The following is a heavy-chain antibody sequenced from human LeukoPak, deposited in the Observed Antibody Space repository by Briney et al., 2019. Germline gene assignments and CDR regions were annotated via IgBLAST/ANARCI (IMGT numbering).Heavy chain of an antibody. CDR3: ARDLGNDY. V-gene: IGHV3-21*01. D-gene: IGHD3-16*01. CDR2: ISSSRSYI. J-gene: IGHJ4*02. CDR1: GFTFRSYS. Sequence: GGSLRLSCAASGFTFRSYSMNWVRQAPGKGREGGSSISSSRSYIYYADSVKGRFTISRDNAKTSLYLQMNSLRAEDTAVYYCARDLGNDYWGQGTLVTVSS.